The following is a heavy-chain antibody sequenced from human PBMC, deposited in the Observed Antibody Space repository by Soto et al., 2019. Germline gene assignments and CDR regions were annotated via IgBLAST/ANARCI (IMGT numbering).Heavy chain of an antibody. CDR1: GYTLTELS. CDR2: FDPEAGET. V-gene: IGHV1-24*01. CDR3: ATDASFPYKAPFDY. J-gene: IGHJ4*01. D-gene: IGHD1-20*01. Sequence: AASVKVSCKVSGYTLTELSMHWVRQAPGKGLEWVGGFDPEAGETIYAQKFQGRVTMSEDTFTDTAYMEVGSLTSEDTAVYYCATDASFPYKAPFDYWGQGTLVTVSS.